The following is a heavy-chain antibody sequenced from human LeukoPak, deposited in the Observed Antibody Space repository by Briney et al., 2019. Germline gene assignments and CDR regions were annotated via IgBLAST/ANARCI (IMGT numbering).Heavy chain of an antibody. D-gene: IGHD3-3*01. CDR3: AREAYDFWSGYKSPYFDY. CDR1: GFTFSSYA. V-gene: IGHV3-48*04. CDR2: ISSSSSTI. J-gene: IGHJ4*02. Sequence: GGSLRLSCAASGFTFSSYAMSWVRQAPGKGLEWVSYISSSSSTIYYADSVKGRFTISRDNAKNSLYLQMNSLRAEDTAVYYCAREAYDFWSGYKSPYFDYWGQGTLVTVSS.